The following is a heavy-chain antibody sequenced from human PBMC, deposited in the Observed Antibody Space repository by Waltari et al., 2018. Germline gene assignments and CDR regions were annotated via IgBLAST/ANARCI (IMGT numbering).Heavy chain of an antibody. Sequence: EVQLVESGGGLVKPGGSLSLPCAASGFTFSSYSLTWVRQAPGKGLEWVSSISSSSSYIYYADSVKGRFTISRDNAKNSLYLQMNSLRAEDTAVYYCARIEQWLVYYFDYWGQGTLVTVSS. D-gene: IGHD6-19*01. CDR1: GFTFSSYS. CDR3: ARIEQWLVYYFDY. V-gene: IGHV3-21*01. J-gene: IGHJ4*02. CDR2: ISSSSSYI.